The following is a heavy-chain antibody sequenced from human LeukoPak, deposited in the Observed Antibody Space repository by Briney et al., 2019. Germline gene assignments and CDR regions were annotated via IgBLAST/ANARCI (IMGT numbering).Heavy chain of an antibody. CDR2: ISSSGSTI. V-gene: IGHV3-11*01. CDR3: ASPYDSSGYYPCYFDY. Sequence: PGGSLRLSCAASGFTFSDYYVSWIRQAPGKGLEWVSYISSSGSTIYYADSVKGRFTISRDNAKNSLYLQMNSLRAEDTAVYYCASPYDSSGYYPCYFDYWGQVTLVTVSS. D-gene: IGHD3-22*01. CDR1: GFTFSDYY. J-gene: IGHJ4*02.